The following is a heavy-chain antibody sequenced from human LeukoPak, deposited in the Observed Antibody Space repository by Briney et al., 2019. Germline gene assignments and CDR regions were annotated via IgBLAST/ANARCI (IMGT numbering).Heavy chain of an antibody. CDR2: ISGSGGST. CDR1: GFTFSSYA. D-gene: IGHD1/OR15-1a*01. Sequence: SGGSLRLSCAASGFTFSSYAMSWVRQAPGKGLEWVSAISGSGGSTYYADSVKGRFTISRDNSKNTLYLQMNSLRAEDTAVYYCAKREGGEQVYPYYFDYWGQGTLVTVSS. CDR3: AKREGGEQVYPYYFDY. J-gene: IGHJ4*02. V-gene: IGHV3-23*01.